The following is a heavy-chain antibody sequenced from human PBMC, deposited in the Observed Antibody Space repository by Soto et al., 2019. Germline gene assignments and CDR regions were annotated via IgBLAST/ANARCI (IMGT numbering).Heavy chain of an antibody. D-gene: IGHD3-22*01. J-gene: IGHJ6*02. Sequence: PGGSLRLSCAASGFTFSSYGMHWVRQAPGKGLEWVAVISYDGSNKYYADSVKGRFTISRDNSKNTLYLQMNSLRAEDTAVYYCAKDQYYDSSGYYPPGWYYGMDVWGQGTTVTVSS. CDR1: GFTFSSYG. CDR3: AKDQYYDSSGYYPPGWYYGMDV. CDR2: ISYDGSNK. V-gene: IGHV3-30*18.